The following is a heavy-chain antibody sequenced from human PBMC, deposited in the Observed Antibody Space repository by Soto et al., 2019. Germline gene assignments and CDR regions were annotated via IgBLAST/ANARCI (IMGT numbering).Heavy chain of an antibody. CDR3: ASSGYRYGDFDY. V-gene: IGHV4-61*01. Sequence: SETLSLTCTVSGGSVSSGSYYWSWIRQPPGKGLEWIGYIYYSGSTNYNPSLKSRVTISVDTSKNQFSLKLSSVTAADTAVYYCASSGYRYGDFDYWGQGTLVTVSS. CDR1: GGSVSSGSYY. D-gene: IGHD5-18*01. J-gene: IGHJ4*02. CDR2: IYYSGST.